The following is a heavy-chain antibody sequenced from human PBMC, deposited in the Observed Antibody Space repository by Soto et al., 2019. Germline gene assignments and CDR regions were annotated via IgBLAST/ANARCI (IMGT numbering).Heavy chain of an antibody. V-gene: IGHV1-69*12. D-gene: IGHD2-2*01. J-gene: IGHJ6*02. Sequence: QVQLVQSGAEVKKPGSSVKVSCKASGGTFSSYAISWVRQAPGQGLEWMGGIIPIFGTANYAQKFQGRVKIAADEATRTAYRELSSLRSEDTAVYYCARAPSAPRAVLVPAAMTPVGYYYYGMDVWGQGTTVTVSS. CDR3: ARAPSAPRAVLVPAAMTPVGYYYYGMDV. CDR2: IIPIFGTA. CDR1: GGTFSSYA.